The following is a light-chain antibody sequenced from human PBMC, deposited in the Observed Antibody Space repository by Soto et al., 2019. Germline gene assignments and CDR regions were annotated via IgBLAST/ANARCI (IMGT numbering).Light chain of an antibody. J-gene: IGKJ2*02. CDR3: QQRSNWPFGT. CDR2: DAS. V-gene: IGKV3-11*01. CDR1: QSVSSY. Sequence: EIVLTQSPATLSLSPGERATLSCRASQSVSSYSAWYQQKPGQAPRLLIYDASNRATGIPARFSGSGSGTDFTLTISSLEPEDFAVYYCQQRSNWPFGTFGQGTKLEIK.